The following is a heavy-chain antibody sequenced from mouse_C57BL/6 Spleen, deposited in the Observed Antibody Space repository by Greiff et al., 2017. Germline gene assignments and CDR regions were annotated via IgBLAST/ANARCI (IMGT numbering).Heavy chain of an antibody. CDR2: IDPSDSET. CDR1: GYTFTSYW. CDR3: YYSNYYAMDY. Sequence: QVQLKESGAELVRPGSSVKLSCKASGYTFTSYWMHWVKQRPIQGLEWIGNIDPSDSETHYNQKFKDKATLTVDKSSSTAYMQLRSLTSEDTAVYYCYYSNYYAMDYWGQGTSVTVSS. J-gene: IGHJ4*01. V-gene: IGHV1-52*01. D-gene: IGHD2-5*01.